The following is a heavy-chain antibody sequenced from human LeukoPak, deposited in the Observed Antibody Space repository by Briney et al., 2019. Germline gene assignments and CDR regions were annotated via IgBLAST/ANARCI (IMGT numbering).Heavy chain of an antibody. Sequence: ASVKVSCKASGYTFTAYYMHWVRQAPGQGLEWVGWINPHTGSTNYAQTFQGRVTMTRDTSISTAYMELSRLRSDDTAVYYCARPYCSGGSCHDFFDYWGQGTLVTVSS. J-gene: IGHJ4*02. D-gene: IGHD2-15*01. CDR3: ARPYCSGGSCHDFFDY. CDR1: GYTFTAYY. CDR2: INPHTGST. V-gene: IGHV1-2*02.